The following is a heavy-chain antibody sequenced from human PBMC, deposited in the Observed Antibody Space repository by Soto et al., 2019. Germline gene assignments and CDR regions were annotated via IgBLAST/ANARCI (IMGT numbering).Heavy chain of an antibody. D-gene: IGHD5-12*01. Sequence: SETLSLTCTVSGGSMSSYYWSWIRQPPGKGLEWIGYIYYSGSTNYNPSLKSRVTISVDTSKNQFSLKLSSVTAADTAMYYCAYSSSGYDLDYYYYGMDVWGQGTTVTVSS. CDR1: GGSMSSYY. CDR3: AYSSSGYDLDYYYYGMDV. CDR2: IYYSGST. V-gene: IGHV4-59*01. J-gene: IGHJ6*02.